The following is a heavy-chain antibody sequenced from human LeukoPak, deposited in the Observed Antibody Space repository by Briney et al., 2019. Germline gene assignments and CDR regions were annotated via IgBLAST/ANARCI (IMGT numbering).Heavy chain of an antibody. Sequence: GGSLRLSCVASGFTFSSYWMHWVRLVPGKGLVWVSRINSDGSITDCADSVKGRFTISRDNARNALYPQMNSLRAEDTAVYYCARAQYYSDSTGYYYLHYWGQGTLVTVSS. CDR3: ARAQYYSDSTGYYYLHY. D-gene: IGHD3-22*01. CDR1: GFTFSSYW. J-gene: IGHJ4*02. CDR2: INSDGSIT. V-gene: IGHV3-74*01.